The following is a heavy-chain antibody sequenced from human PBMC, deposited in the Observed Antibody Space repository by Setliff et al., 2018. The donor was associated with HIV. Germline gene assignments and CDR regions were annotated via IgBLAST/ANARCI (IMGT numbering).Heavy chain of an antibody. Sequence: ASVKVSCKASGYTFTSYGISWVRQAPGQGLERMGWISAYNGNTNYAQKLQGRVTMTTDTSTSTAYMELRSLRSDDTAVYYCAREGDTAMVTGAFDIWGQGTMVTVSS. V-gene: IGHV1-18*01. CDR2: ISAYNGNT. J-gene: IGHJ3*02. CDR3: AREGDTAMVTGAFDI. D-gene: IGHD5-18*01. CDR1: GYTFTSYG.